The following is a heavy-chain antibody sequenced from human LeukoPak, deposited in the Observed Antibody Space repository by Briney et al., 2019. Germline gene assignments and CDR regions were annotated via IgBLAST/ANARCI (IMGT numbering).Heavy chain of an antibody. J-gene: IGHJ4*02. CDR3: AREASLYYDFWSGYYSYFDY. Sequence: GGSLRLSCAASGFTFSSYGMHWVRQAPGKGLEWVAVIWYDGSNKYYADSVKGRFTISRDSSKNTLYLQMNSLRAEDTAVYYCAREASLYYDFWSGYYSYFDYWGQGTLVTVSS. CDR1: GFTFSSYG. V-gene: IGHV3-33*01. CDR2: IWYDGSNK. D-gene: IGHD3-3*01.